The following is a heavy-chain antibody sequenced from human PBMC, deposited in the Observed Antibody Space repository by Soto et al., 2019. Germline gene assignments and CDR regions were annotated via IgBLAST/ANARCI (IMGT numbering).Heavy chain of an antibody. J-gene: IGHJ3*02. CDR1: GYTFTVYY. V-gene: IGHV1-2*04. CDR3: ARSTLWDDAFDI. Sequence: ASVKVSCTACGYTFTVYYMHGLRQAPGQGLEWMGWINPNSGGTNYAQKFQGWVTMPRDTSISTAYMELSRLRSDDTAVYYCARSTLWDDAFDIWGQGTMVTVSS. CDR2: INPNSGGT. D-gene: IGHD1-26*01.